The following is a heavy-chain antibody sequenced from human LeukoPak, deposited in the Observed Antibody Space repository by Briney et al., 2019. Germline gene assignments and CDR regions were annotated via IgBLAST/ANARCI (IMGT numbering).Heavy chain of an antibody. V-gene: IGHV3-23*01. J-gene: IGHJ6*02. CDR2: ISGSGGST. CDR1: GFTFSSYA. D-gene: IGHD3-22*01. Sequence: PGGSLRLSCAASGFTFSSYAMSWVRQAPGKGLEWVSAISGSGGSTYYADSVKGRFTISRDNAKNSLYLQMNSLRAEDTAVYYCASHDYYDSSGYLGYYYYYGMDVWGQGTTVTVSS. CDR3: ASHDYYDSSGYLGYYYYYGMDV.